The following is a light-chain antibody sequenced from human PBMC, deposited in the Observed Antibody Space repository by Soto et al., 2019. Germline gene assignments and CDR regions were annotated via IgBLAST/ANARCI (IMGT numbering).Light chain of an antibody. V-gene: IGKV3-11*01. Sequence: EIVLTHSPATLSLSPGERATLSCRASQSVSSYLAWYQQKPGQAPRLLIHDASNRATGIPARFSGIGSGTDFSRTISSLEHEDLAVYYCQQRSNWPPTFGQGTKLEIK. CDR1: QSVSSY. J-gene: IGKJ2*01. CDR2: DAS. CDR3: QQRSNWPPT.